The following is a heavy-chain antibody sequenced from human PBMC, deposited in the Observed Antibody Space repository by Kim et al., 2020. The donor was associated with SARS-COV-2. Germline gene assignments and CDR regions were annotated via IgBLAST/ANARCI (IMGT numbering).Heavy chain of an antibody. D-gene: IGHD1-26*01. V-gene: IGHV3-30*02. CDR3: AKDGGSYYGSFDY. Sequence: ATSLTGRFTSSRDDSKHTMYLQMNSLRAEDTAVYYFAKDGGSYYGSFDYWGQGTLVTVSS. J-gene: IGHJ4*02.